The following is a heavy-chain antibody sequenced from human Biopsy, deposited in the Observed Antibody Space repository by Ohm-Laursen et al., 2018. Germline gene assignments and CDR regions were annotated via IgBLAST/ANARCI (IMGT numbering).Heavy chain of an antibody. D-gene: IGHD3-9*01. CDR2: NIPILGTG. J-gene: IGHJ1*01. CDR3: ATKLTGYFHH. CDR1: GGTFSNYG. Sequence: YSVKVSCKAPGGTFSNYGVNWVRQAPGQGLEWLGGNIPILGTGNYAQKFQDRVTVAADTSTSTATMELRSLRSDDTAVYYCATKLTGYFHHWGQGTLVIVSP. V-gene: IGHV1-69*06.